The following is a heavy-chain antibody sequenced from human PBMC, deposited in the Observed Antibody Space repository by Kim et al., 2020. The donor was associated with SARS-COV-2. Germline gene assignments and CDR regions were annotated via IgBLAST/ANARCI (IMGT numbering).Heavy chain of an antibody. Sequence: SETLSLTCAVYGGSFSGYYWSWIRQPPGKGLEWIGEINHSGSTNYNPSLKSRVTISVDTSKNQFSLKLSSVTAADTAVYYCARSAARLKYNWFDPWGQGTLVTVSS. J-gene: IGHJ5*02. CDR2: INHSGST. CDR1: GGSFSGYY. D-gene: IGHD6-6*01. V-gene: IGHV4-34*01. CDR3: ARSAARLKYNWFDP.